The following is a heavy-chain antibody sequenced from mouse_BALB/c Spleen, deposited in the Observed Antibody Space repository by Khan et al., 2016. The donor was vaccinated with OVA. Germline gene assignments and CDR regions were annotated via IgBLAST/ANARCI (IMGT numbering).Heavy chain of an antibody. D-gene: IGHD2-14*01. Sequence: QVQLKESGPGLVAPSQSLSITCTVSGFSLSRYNIHWVRQPPGKGLEWLGMIWGGGGTDYNSTLKSRLSISKDNSKSHVFFKMNSLQTDDSAMYYCARAYYRYDGYYAMDYWGQGTSVTVSS. CDR2: IWGGGGT. J-gene: IGHJ4*01. V-gene: IGHV2-6-4*01. CDR1: GFSLSRYN. CDR3: ARAYYRYDGYYAMDY.